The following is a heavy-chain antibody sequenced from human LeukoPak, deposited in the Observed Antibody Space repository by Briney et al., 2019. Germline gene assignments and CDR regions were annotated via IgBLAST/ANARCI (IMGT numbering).Heavy chain of an antibody. CDR1: GYTFTDFG. Sequence: GASVKVSCKASGYTFTDFGFIWVRQAPGQGLEWMGWVSTYNGDTDYAKKFQDRVIMTTESSTQTTFMELRNLRSDDTAVYYCARAESMALYFLYWGQGTLVSVSS. CDR3: ARAESMALYFLY. D-gene: IGHD1-14*01. V-gene: IGHV1-18*01. J-gene: IGHJ1*01. CDR2: VSTYNGDT.